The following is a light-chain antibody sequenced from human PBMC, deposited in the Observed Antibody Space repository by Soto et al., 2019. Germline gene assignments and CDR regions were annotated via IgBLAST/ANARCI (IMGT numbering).Light chain of an antibody. CDR3: QQADSFPLT. V-gene: IGKV1-12*01. J-gene: IGKJ4*01. CDR1: QDIRNV. CDR2: AAS. Sequence: IQMTLSASAVSASVGDRVTITCRASQDIRNVLGWFQQKPGKAPKLLIYAASTLQSGVPSRFSGSGSGTDFTLTISRLHPEDFATYYCQQADSFPLTFGGAAKVDI.